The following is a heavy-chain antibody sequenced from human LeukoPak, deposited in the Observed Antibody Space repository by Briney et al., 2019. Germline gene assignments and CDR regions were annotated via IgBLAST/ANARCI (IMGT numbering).Heavy chain of an antibody. Sequence: PSETLSLTCAVSGGSFSGYLWSWIRQPPGKGLEWIGEINYNGESTNYNPSLKSRVTISVDTSKNQFSLKLSSVTAADTAVYYCAREQDGYKRQRTYYFDYWGQGTLVTVSS. J-gene: IGHJ4*02. CDR2: INYNGEST. D-gene: IGHD5-24*01. V-gene: IGHV4-34*01. CDR3: AREQDGYKRQRTYYFDY. CDR1: GGSFSGYL.